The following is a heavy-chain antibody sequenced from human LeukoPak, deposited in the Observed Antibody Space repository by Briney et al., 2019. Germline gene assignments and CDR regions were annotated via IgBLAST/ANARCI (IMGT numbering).Heavy chain of an antibody. Sequence: GGSLRLSCAASGFTFSSYWMSWVRQAPGKGLEWVANIKQDGSEKYYVDSVKGRFTISRDNSKNTVFLQMNSLRAEDTAVYYCARGRDGYNYYYYYYMDVWGKGTTVTVSS. J-gene: IGHJ6*03. CDR2: IKQDGSEK. D-gene: IGHD5-24*01. V-gene: IGHV3-7*03. CDR3: ARGRDGYNYYYYYYMDV. CDR1: GFTFSSYW.